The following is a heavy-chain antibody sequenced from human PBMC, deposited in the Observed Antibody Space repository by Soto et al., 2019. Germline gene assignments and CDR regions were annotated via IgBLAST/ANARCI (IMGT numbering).Heavy chain of an antibody. CDR3: ARVGGVAARTFDY. CDR2: LYYSGNT. Sequence: SETLSLTCTVSGGSISPFYWSWVRQPPGKGLEWIGYLYYSGNTNYNPSLKSRVTISVDASKNQVSLRLTSVTAADTAVYYCARVGGVAARTFDYWGQGTVVTVFS. CDR1: GGSISPFY. J-gene: IGHJ4*02. D-gene: IGHD2-15*01. V-gene: IGHV4-59*01.